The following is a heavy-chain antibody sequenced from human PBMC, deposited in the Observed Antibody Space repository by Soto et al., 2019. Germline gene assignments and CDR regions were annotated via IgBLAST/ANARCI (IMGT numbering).Heavy chain of an antibody. V-gene: IGHV4-39*01. D-gene: IGHD6-19*01. Sequence: SDTLSLTCTVSGGSLSRSSYYWGWIRQPPGKGLEWIGSMYYRGSTYYNPSLKSRVTISVDTSKNQFSLKLSSVTAADTAVYYCASSGWWYFDYWGQGTLVTVSS. J-gene: IGHJ4*02. CDR3: ASSGWWYFDY. CDR1: GGSLSRSSYY. CDR2: MYYRGST.